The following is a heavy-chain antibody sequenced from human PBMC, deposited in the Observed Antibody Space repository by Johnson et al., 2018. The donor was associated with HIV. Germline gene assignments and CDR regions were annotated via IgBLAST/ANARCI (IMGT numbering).Heavy chain of an antibody. V-gene: IGHV3-66*01. CDR1: GFTFDDYG. J-gene: IGHJ3*02. Sequence: VQLVESGGGVVRPGGSLRLSCAAAGFTFDDYGMSWVRQAPGKGLEWVSVIYSGGSTYDADSVKGRFTISRDNSKNMLYLQMNSLRAEDTAVYCCARMTTRSDIWGQGTMVTVSS. CDR3: ARMTTRSDI. D-gene: IGHD4-11*01. CDR2: IYSGGST.